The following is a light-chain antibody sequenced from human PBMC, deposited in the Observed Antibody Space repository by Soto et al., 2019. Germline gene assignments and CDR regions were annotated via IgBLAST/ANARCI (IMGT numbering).Light chain of an antibody. CDR3: CSFAGGGNPVL. J-gene: IGLJ2*01. Sequence: QSALTQPPSASGSLGQSVTISCTGTSSDVGGYNYVSWHQQHPGKAPKVMIYEVTKRPPGVPYRFSGSKSGNTASLTVSGLQDEDEADYYCCSFAGGGNPVLLGGGTKVTVL. CDR1: SSDVGGYNY. V-gene: IGLV2-8*01. CDR2: EVT.